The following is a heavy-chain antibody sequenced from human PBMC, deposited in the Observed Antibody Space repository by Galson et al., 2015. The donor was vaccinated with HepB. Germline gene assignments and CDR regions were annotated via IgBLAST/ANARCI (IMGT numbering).Heavy chain of an antibody. Sequence: SLRLSCAASGFAFSSYSMNWVRQAPGKGLEWVSSISSSSHIYYADSVKGRFTISRDNAKNSLYLQMNSLRAEDTAVYYCARARFREGDYYYYGMDVWGQGTTVTVSS. V-gene: IGHV3-21*01. CDR2: ISSSSHI. CDR1: GFAFSSYS. D-gene: IGHD2-21*01. CDR3: ARARFREGDYYYYGMDV. J-gene: IGHJ6*02.